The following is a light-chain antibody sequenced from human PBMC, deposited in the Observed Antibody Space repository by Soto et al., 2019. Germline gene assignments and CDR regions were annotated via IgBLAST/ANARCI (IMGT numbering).Light chain of an antibody. V-gene: IGKV1-5*01. J-gene: IGKJ5*01. Sequence: DIQMTQSPSTLPASVGDRVTITCRASQSISSWLAWYQQKPGTAPKVLIYHASNLQSGVPSRFSGSGSGTEFTLTISSLQSEDFEVYYCQQYNNWPITFGQGTRLEI. CDR1: QSISSW. CDR2: HAS. CDR3: QQYNNWPIT.